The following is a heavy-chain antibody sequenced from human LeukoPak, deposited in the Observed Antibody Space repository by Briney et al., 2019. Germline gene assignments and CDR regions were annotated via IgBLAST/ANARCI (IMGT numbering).Heavy chain of an antibody. CDR2: INQYGDV. D-gene: IGHD3-10*01. V-gene: IGHV4-34*01. J-gene: IGHJ6*04. CDR3: ARHVIGRWFGEDYSYYVDV. CDR1: GGSFKDYH. Sequence: SETLSLTCAVYGGSFKDYHWSWIRQTPRKGLEWIGEINQYGDVKYNPSLKSRVTISLDKSRNQFSLKLTSVTAADTANYYCARHVIGRWFGEDYSYYVDVWGRGTTVTISS.